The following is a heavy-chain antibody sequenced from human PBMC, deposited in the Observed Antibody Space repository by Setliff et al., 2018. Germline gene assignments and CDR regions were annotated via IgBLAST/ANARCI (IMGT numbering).Heavy chain of an antibody. CDR3: ARDATYYDFWSVYSPEAFDI. CDR1: GFTFTSYW. D-gene: IGHD3-3*01. V-gene: IGHV3-7*01. CDR2: IKQDGSEK. Sequence: PGGSLRLSCEASGFTFTSYWMSWVRQAPGKGLEWVANIKQDGSEKYYVDSVKGRFAISRDNAKNSLYLQMNSLRAEDTAMYYCARDATYYDFWSVYSPEAFDIWGQGTRVTVSS. J-gene: IGHJ3*02.